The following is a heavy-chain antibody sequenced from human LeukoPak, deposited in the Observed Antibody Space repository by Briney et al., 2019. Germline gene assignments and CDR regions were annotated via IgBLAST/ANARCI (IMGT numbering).Heavy chain of an antibody. D-gene: IGHD3-9*01. J-gene: IGHJ4*02. CDR3: AETGPTDF. V-gene: IGHV3-30*03. Sequence: SGRSLRLSCAASGFTFSSYGMHWVRQAPGKGLEWVAAISHDGTNTHYAESVKGRFTISRDNSKNMLYLQMNSLRAEDTALYYCAETGPTDFWGQGTLVTVSS. CDR1: GFTFSSYG. CDR2: ISHDGTNT.